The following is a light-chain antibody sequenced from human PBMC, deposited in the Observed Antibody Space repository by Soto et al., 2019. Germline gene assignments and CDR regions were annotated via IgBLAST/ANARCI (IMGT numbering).Light chain of an antibody. Sequence: AIQLTQSPSSLSASVGDRVTITCRASQGISSTLAWYQQKPGKAPKLLIYDASSLGSGVPSRFSGSGSGTDFTLTISSLQPEDFANYYCQQFNSYPITFGQGTRLEIK. J-gene: IGKJ5*01. CDR3: QQFNSYPIT. CDR2: DAS. V-gene: IGKV1-13*02. CDR1: QGISST.